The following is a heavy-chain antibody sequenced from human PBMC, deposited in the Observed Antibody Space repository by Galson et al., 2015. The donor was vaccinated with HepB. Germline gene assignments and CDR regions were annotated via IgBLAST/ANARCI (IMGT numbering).Heavy chain of an antibody. Sequence: LRLSCAASGFTFSSYGMHWVRQAPGKGLEWVAVVSYDGSNKYYADSVKGRFTISRDNSKNTLYLQMNSLRAEDTAIYYCAKDGGRGYTYGPNWIDPWGQGTLVTVSS. CDR1: GFTFSSYG. CDR2: VSYDGSNK. J-gene: IGHJ5*02. D-gene: IGHD5-18*01. V-gene: IGHV3-30*18. CDR3: AKDGGRGYTYGPNWIDP.